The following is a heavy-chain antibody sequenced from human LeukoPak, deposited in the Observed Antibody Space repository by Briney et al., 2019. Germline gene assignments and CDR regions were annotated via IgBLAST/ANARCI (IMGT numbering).Heavy chain of an antibody. D-gene: IGHD3-16*01. CDR2: IYSGGNT. J-gene: IGHJ4*02. V-gene: IGHV3-53*01. CDR3: AKDMGVFDY. Sequence: GGSLRLSCTVSGFPVSINSMSWVRQAPGKGLEWVSFIYSGGNTHYSDSVKGRFTISRDNSKNTLYLQMNSLRAEDTAVYYCAKDMGVFDYWGQGTLVTVSS. CDR1: GFPVSINS.